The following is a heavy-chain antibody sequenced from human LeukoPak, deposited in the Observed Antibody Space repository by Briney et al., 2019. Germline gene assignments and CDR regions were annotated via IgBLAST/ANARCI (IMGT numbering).Heavy chain of an antibody. CDR3: ARARISGWYPAYVASNDY. J-gene: IGHJ4*02. CDR1: GYTFTSYY. V-gene: IGHV1-46*01. D-gene: IGHD6-19*01. Sequence: ASVKVSCKASGYTFTSYYMHWVRQAPGQGLEWMGIINPSGGSTSYAQKFQGRVTMTRNTSISTAYMELSSLRSEDTAVYYCARARISGWYPAYVASNDYWGQGTLVTVSS. CDR2: INPSGGST.